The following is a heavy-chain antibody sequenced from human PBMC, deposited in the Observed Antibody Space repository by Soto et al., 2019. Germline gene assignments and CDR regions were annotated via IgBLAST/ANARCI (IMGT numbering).Heavy chain of an antibody. Sequence: QVQLVQSGAEVKNPGASVKVSCKASGYSFTRYGIGWARQAPGQGLEWMGWINAYNGNTNYAQNLQGRLTLTTDTSTTTAYMELRSLRSNDTGIYYCAMVDVYVTPSPEDVWGPGTTVTVSS. D-gene: IGHD3-16*01. CDR2: INAYNGNT. V-gene: IGHV1-18*01. CDR3: AMVDVYVTPSPEDV. CDR1: GYSFTRYG. J-gene: IGHJ6*02.